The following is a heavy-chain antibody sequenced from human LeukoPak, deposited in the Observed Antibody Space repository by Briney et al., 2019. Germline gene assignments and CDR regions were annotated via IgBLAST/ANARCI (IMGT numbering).Heavy chain of an antibody. V-gene: IGHV1-45*02. D-gene: IGHD4-11*01. CDR1: GYTFTYHY. CDR3: ARSSDYSNYLFAY. J-gene: IGHJ4*02. Sequence: SVKVSCKASGYTFTYHYLHWVRQAPGQALEWMGWITPFNGNTYYAQKFQDRVTITRDRSMSTAYMELSSLRSEDTAMYYCARSSDYSNYLFAYWGQGTLVTVSS. CDR2: ITPFNGNT.